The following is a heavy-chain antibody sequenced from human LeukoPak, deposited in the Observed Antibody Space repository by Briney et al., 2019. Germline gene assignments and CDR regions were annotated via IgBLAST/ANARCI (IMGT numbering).Heavy chain of an antibody. V-gene: IGHV4-59*08. D-gene: IGHD3-3*01. J-gene: IGHJ5*02. Sequence: PSETLSLTCTVSGGSISNYDWSWIRQPPEKGPEWIGYIYYSGSTNYNPSLKSRVTISVDTSKNQFSLKLSSVTAADTAVYYCARGGLADFWSGYYSNWFDPWGQGTLVTVSS. CDR1: GGSISNYD. CDR2: IYYSGST. CDR3: ARGGLADFWSGYYSNWFDP.